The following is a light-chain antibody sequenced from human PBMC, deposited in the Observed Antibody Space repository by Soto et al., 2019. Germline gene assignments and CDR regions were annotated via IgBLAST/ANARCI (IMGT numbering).Light chain of an antibody. CDR3: QQYGSSPLT. Sequence: EIVLTQSPGTLSLSPWERATLSCRASQSVSSSYLAWYQQKPGQAPRLLIYGASSRATGIPDRFSGSGSGTDVTLTISRLEPEDFAVYYCQQYGSSPLTFGGGTKVDIK. J-gene: IGKJ4*01. V-gene: IGKV3-20*01. CDR2: GAS. CDR1: QSVSSSY.